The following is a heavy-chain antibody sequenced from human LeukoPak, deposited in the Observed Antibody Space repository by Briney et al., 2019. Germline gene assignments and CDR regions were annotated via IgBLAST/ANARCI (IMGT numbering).Heavy chain of an antibody. CDR1: GYTFTSYY. D-gene: IGHD4-17*01. V-gene: IGHV1-46*01. CDR3: ARGGDLSYYYYGMDV. CDR2: INPSGGST. J-gene: IGHJ6*02. Sequence: ASVKVSCKASGYTFTSYYMHWVRQAPGQGLEWMGIINPSGGSTSYAQKFQGRVTITADKSTSTAYMELSSLRSEDTAVYYCARGGDLSYYYYGMDVWGQGTTVTVSS.